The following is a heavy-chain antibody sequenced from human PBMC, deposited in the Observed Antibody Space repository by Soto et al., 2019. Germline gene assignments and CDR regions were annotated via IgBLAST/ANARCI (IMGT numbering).Heavy chain of an antibody. CDR1: GGSFSGYY. CDR3: ARGSFDFYYYDNSCYYRPFDY. Sequence: SETLSLTCAVYGGSFSGYYWSWIRQPPGKGLEWIGEINHSGSTNYNPSLKSRVTISVDTSKNQFSLKLSSVTAAETAVYYCARGSFDFYYYDNSCYYRPFDYCGQGPLVTVSS. V-gene: IGHV4-34*01. CDR2: INHSGST. J-gene: IGHJ4*02. D-gene: IGHD3-22*01.